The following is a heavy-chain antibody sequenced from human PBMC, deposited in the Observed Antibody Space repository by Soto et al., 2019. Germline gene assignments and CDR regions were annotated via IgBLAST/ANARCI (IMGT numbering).Heavy chain of an antibody. CDR1: GFTFSGDA. CDR3: VRGYVMDV. J-gene: IGHJ6*02. Sequence: GGSLRLSCAASGFTFSGDAMNWVRQAPGKGLEWVSSISTTSTYIYYADPVKGRFTIPRDNANNSLHLQMNSLRAEDTAVYYCVRGYVMDVWGQGTTVTVSS. V-gene: IGHV3-21*01. D-gene: IGHD2-2*01. CDR2: ISTTSTYI.